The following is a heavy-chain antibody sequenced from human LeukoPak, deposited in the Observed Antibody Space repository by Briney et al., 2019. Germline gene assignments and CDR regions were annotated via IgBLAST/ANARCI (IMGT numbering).Heavy chain of an antibody. V-gene: IGHV3-48*03. Sequence: GGSLRLSCAASGFTFSSYEMNWVRQAPGKGLEWLSYISSSGSTIYYADSVKGRFTISRDNARNSLYLQMRSLRAEDTAVYYCATSGYYFEYWGQGTLVTVYS. CDR1: GFTFSSYE. D-gene: IGHD3-22*01. CDR2: ISSSGSTI. J-gene: IGHJ4*02. CDR3: ATSGYYFEY.